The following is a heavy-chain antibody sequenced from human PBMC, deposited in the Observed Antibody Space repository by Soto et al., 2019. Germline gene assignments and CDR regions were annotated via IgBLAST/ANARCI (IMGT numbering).Heavy chain of an antibody. D-gene: IGHD3-16*01. Sequence: VQLVEYGGGVVQPGTSLTLSCAASGFTFSNYAMHWVLQAPGKGLEWVAAMSFDGTRYYADSVKGRSTISRDSARDTVFLQTSGLRVDDTALYYCTRGRPLPSMNTGDEPLDIWGQGTMVTVSS. J-gene: IGHJ3*02. CDR1: GFTFSNYA. CDR3: TRGRPLPSMNTGDEPLDI. V-gene: IGHV3-30*03. CDR2: MSFDGTR.